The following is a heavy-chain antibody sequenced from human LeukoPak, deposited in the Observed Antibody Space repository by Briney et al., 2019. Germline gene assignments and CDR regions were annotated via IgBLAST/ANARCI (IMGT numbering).Heavy chain of an antibody. CDR2: IWSDGSNR. CDR3: ARDAQRGFDYSNSLEY. Sequence: PGGSLRLSCAASGFIFSHYGMHWVRQAPGKGLEWVAVIWSDGSNRFYAGSVKGRFTISRDNSQNTLFLQMNSLRAKDTAMYYCARDAQRGFDYSNSLEYWGHGTLVTVSS. D-gene: IGHD4-11*01. CDR1: GFIFSHYG. V-gene: IGHV3-33*01. J-gene: IGHJ4*01.